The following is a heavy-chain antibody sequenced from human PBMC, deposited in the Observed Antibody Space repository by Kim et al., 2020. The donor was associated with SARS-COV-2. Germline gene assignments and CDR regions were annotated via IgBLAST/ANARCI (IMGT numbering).Heavy chain of an antibody. V-gene: IGHV4-59*09. D-gene: IGHD3-9*01. Sequence: SRVTISVDTSKNQFSLKLSSVTAADTAVYYCARGGGGNYDILTGRYYFDYWGQGTLVTVSS. CDR3: ARGGGGNYDILTGRYYFDY. J-gene: IGHJ4*02.